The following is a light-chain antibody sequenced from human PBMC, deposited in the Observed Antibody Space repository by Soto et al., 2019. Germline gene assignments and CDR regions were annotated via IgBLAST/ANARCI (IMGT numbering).Light chain of an antibody. CDR3: QQYDSWPPLYT. J-gene: IGKJ2*01. CDR1: QSVNSR. CDR2: GAS. V-gene: IGKV3-15*01. Sequence: EILMTQSPAILSVFPGERATLSCRASQSVNSRLAWYQQRPGQTPRLLIHGASTRATGIPARFSGSGSGTEFTLTISSLQSEDYAVYYCQQYDSWPPLYTFGQGTKLEI.